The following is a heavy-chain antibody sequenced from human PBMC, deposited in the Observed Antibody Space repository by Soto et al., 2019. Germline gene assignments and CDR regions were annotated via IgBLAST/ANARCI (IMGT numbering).Heavy chain of an antibody. D-gene: IGHD3-9*01. CDR2: INAGNGNT. Sequence: QVQLVQSGAEVKKPGASVKVSCKASGYTFTSYAMHWVRQAPGQRLEWMGSINAGNGNTKYSQKFHGRVTITRDTSASTAYMELSSLRSEDTAVYYCARGDILTSYYWGQGTLVTVSS. J-gene: IGHJ4*02. V-gene: IGHV1-3*01. CDR1: GYTFTSYA. CDR3: ARGDILTSYY.